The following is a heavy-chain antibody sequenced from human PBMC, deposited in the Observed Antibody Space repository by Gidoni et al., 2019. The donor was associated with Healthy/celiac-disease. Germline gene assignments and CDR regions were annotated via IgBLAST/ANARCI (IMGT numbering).Heavy chain of an antibody. D-gene: IGHD4-17*01. J-gene: IGHJ6*02. Sequence: EVQPVESGGGLVRPGGSLRFSCPASGFTFSSYSMNWVRQAPGKGLEWVSSISISSSYIYYADSVKGRFTISRDNAKNSLYLQMNSLRAEDTAVYYCARDYGDDPYYYYGMDVWGQGTTVTVSS. CDR1: GFTFSSYS. CDR3: ARDYGDDPYYYYGMDV. V-gene: IGHV3-21*01. CDR2: ISISSSYI.